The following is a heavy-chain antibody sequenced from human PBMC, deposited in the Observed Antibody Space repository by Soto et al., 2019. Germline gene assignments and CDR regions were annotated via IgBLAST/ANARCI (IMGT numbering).Heavy chain of an antibody. CDR2: IHYSGNT. V-gene: IGHV4-59*08. D-gene: IGHD3-3*01. CDR3: ARGHSDFWSGSFATIDY. CDR1: GGSISNYY. Sequence: SGTLSLTCTFSGGSISNYYWSWIRQPPGKGLEWIGYIHYSGNTKYNPSLKSRVTISADTSKNQFSLKLSSVTAADTAVYYCARGHSDFWSGSFATIDYWGQGTLVTVSS. J-gene: IGHJ4*02.